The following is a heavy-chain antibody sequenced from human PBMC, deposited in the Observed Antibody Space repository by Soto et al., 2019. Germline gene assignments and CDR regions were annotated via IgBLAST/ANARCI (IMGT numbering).Heavy chain of an antibody. CDR1: GFTFGDYA. J-gene: IGHJ6*02. D-gene: IGHD1-7*01. CDR3: TRDLALQYYYYGMDV. Sequence: GGSLRLSCTASGFTFGDYAMSWVRQAPGKGLEWVGFIRSKAYGGTTEYAASVKGRFTISRDDSKSIAYLQMNSLKTEDTAVFYCTRDLALQYYYYGMDVWGQGTTVTVSS. V-gene: IGHV3-49*04. CDR2: IRSKAYGGTT.